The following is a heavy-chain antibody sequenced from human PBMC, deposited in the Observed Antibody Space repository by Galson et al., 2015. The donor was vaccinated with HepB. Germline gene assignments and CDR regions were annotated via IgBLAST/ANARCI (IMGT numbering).Heavy chain of an antibody. CDR1: GGTFSSYA. Sequence: SVKVSCKASGGTFSSYAISWVRQAPGQGLEWMGGIIPILGIANYAQKFQGRVTITADKSTSTAYMELSSLRSEDTAVYYCARPDGSGGSWDMDVWGQRDHGHRLL. CDR2: IIPILGIA. V-gene: IGHV1-69*10. D-gene: IGHD2-15*01. J-gene: IGHJ6*03. CDR3: ARPDGSGGSWDMDV.